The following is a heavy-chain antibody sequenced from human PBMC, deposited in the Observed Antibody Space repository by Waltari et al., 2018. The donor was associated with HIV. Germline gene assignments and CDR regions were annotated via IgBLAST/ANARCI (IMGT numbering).Heavy chain of an antibody. CDR2: IYYIGST. D-gene: IGHD5-18*01. CDR1: GGSISSSSYY. V-gene: IGHV4-39*01. J-gene: IGHJ2*01. Sequence: LQLQESGPGLVKPSEPLSLTCTVPGGSISSSSYYWGWIRKPPGKGLEWIGSIYYIGSTYYNPSLKSRVTISVDTSKNQFSLKLSSVTAADTAVYYCARVQTGVDTAMVNRYFDLWGRGTLVTVSS. CDR3: ARVQTGVDTAMVNRYFDL.